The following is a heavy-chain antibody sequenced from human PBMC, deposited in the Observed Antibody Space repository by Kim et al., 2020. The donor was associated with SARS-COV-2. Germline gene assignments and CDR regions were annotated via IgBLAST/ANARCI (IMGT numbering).Heavy chain of an antibody. V-gene: IGHV4-30-4*01. CDR3: STSLLSLAYGMDV. J-gene: IGHJ6*02. Sequence: SETLSLTCTVSGGSISSGDYCWSRLRQPPGNGLDWIGYTYYNGGTSYNPSLKNQRTLSVDTSKNNFSLKLIRVTASETTMFFCSTSLLSLAYGMDVGAQG. CDR1: GGSISSGDYC. CDR2: TYYNGGT. D-gene: IGHD3-10*01.